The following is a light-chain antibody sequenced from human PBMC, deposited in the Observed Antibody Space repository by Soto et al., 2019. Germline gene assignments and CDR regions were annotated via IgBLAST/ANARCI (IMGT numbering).Light chain of an antibody. CDR3: AAWNDRPYLWV. CDR1: SSNIGSNA. CDR2: RDN. Sequence: QSVLTQPPSASGTPGQRGSIACSGSSSNIGSNAVHWYQQFPGTAPRLLIYRDNQRPSGGPGRVSGSKSGTSASLVISGLQSEGEDDYYCAAWNDRPYLWVFGGGTKLTVL. J-gene: IGLJ3*02. V-gene: IGLV1-44*01.